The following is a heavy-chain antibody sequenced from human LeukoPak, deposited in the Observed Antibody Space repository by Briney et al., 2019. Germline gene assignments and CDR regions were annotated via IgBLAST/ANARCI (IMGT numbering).Heavy chain of an antibody. D-gene: IGHD7-27*01. J-gene: IGHJ5*02. CDR3: ARDFSSTGDSWFDP. V-gene: IGHV4-61*02. Sequence: SETLSLTCSVSGGSINSDTYYWSWIRQPAGKGLEWIGRIYTSGSTNYNPSLKSRVTISVDTSKNQFSLKLSSVTAADTAVYYCARDFSSTGDSWFDPWGQGTLVTVSS. CDR1: GGSINSDTYY. CDR2: IYTSGST.